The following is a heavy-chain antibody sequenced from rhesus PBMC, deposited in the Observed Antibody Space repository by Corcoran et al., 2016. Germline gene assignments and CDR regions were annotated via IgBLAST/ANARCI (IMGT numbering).Heavy chain of an antibody. Sequence: QVQLVQSGAEVKKPGSSMTVSCKASGYTFTDYYIHWVRQAPGQGLEWMGEINPKTGGTNYAQKVQGRGTMTRDTSTSTADMEQNSLKSEDTAVYYCGRATGGTDDWGQGVLVTVSS. CDR2: INPKTGGT. V-gene: IGHV1-138*01. CDR1: GYTFTDYY. J-gene: IGHJ4*01. D-gene: IGHD1-1*01. CDR3: GRATGGTDD.